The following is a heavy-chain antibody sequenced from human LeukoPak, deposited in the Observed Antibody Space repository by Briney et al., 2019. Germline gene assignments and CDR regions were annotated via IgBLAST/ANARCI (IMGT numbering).Heavy chain of an antibody. CDR1: GFTFSSYG. Sequence: GGSLRLSCAASGFTFSSYGMTWVRQAPGKGLEWVSVISGSGGSTYYADSVKGQFTISRDNSKNTLYLQMNSLRAEDTAVYYCAMRSYNFDYWGQGTLVTVSS. J-gene: IGHJ4*02. D-gene: IGHD4-11*01. CDR2: ISGSGGST. V-gene: IGHV3-23*01. CDR3: AMRSYNFDY.